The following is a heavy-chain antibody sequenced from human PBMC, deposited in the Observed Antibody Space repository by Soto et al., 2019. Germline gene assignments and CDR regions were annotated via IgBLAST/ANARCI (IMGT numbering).Heavy chain of an antibody. J-gene: IGHJ6*02. CDR3: AKAKGRFGELYGWDYGMDV. Sequence: QSVGSLRLSCAAPGFTFSSYAMSWVRQAPGKGLEWVSAISGSGGSTYYADSVKGRFTISRDNSKNTLYLQMNSLRAEDTAVYYCAKAKGRFGELYGWDYGMDVWGQGTTVTVSS. D-gene: IGHD3-10*01. V-gene: IGHV3-23*01. CDR1: GFTFSSYA. CDR2: ISGSGGST.